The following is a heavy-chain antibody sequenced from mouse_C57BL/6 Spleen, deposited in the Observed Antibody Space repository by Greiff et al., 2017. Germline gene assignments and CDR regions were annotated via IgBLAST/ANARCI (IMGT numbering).Heavy chain of an antibody. J-gene: IGHJ4*01. CDR3: ARGGYYGSSLYAMDY. CDR2: IWSGGST. CDR1: GFSLTSYG. Sequence: QVQLQQSGPGLVQPSQSLSITCTVSGFSLTSYGVHWVRQSPGKGLEWLGVIWSGGSTDYNAAFISRLSISKDNSKSQDFFKMNSLQADDTAIYYCARGGYYGSSLYAMDYWGQGTSVTVSS. V-gene: IGHV2-2*01. D-gene: IGHD1-1*01.